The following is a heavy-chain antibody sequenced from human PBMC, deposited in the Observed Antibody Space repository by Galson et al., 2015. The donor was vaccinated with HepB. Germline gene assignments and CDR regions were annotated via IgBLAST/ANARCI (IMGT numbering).Heavy chain of an antibody. V-gene: IGHV3-21*01. CDR3: ASIYDYSFYGMDV. CDR1: GFTFSSYS. Sequence: SLRLSCAASGFTFSSYSMNWVRQAPGKGLEWVSSISSSSSYIYYADSVKGRFTISRDNAKNSLYLQMNSLRAEDTAVYYCASIYDYSFYGMDVWGQGTTVTVSS. D-gene: IGHD5-12*01. J-gene: IGHJ6*02. CDR2: ISSSSSYI.